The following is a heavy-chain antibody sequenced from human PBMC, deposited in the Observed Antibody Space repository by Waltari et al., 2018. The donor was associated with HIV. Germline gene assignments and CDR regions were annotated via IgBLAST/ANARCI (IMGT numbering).Heavy chain of an antibody. D-gene: IGHD6-19*01. CDR1: GYNFTSQG. CDR2: ISAYNGNT. J-gene: IGHJ4*02. V-gene: IGHV1-18*01. Sequence: QVQLVQSGAAVKKPGASVKVSCKASGYNFTSQGISWVRQAPGQGLEWMGWISAYNGNTHYAQKLQGRVTMTTDTSTSTAYMELRSLRSDDTAVYYCARGIPSSSGWSVSDYWGQGTLVTVSS. CDR3: ARGIPSSSGWSVSDY.